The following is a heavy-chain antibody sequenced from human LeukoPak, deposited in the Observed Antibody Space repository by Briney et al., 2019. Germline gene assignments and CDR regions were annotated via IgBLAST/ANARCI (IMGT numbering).Heavy chain of an antibody. CDR1: GGSISSYY. V-gene: IGHV4-4*07. CDR3: ARAFAGSTSYYYYYMDV. Sequence: SETLSLTCTVSGGSISSYYWSWIRQPAGKGLEWIGRIYTSGSTNYNPSLKSRVTISVDRSKNQFSLKLSSVTAADTAVYYCARAFAGSTSYYYYYMDVWGKGTTVTVSS. CDR2: IYTSGST. D-gene: IGHD2-2*01. J-gene: IGHJ6*03.